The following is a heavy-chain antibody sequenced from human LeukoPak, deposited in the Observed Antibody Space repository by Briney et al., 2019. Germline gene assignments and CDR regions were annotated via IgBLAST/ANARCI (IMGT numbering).Heavy chain of an antibody. Sequence: ASVKVSCKASGYTFTSYYMHWVRQAPGQGLEWMGIINPSGGSTSYAQKFQGRVTMTRDTSTSTVYMELSSLGSEDTAVYYCARATPYYYDSSGYYNIDYWGQGTLVTVSS. CDR1: GYTFTSYY. V-gene: IGHV1-46*01. CDR3: ARATPYYYDSSGYYNIDY. D-gene: IGHD3-22*01. CDR2: INPSGGST. J-gene: IGHJ4*02.